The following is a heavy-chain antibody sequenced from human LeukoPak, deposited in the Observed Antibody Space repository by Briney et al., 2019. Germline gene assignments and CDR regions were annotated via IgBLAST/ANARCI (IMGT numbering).Heavy chain of an antibody. J-gene: IGHJ4*02. V-gene: IGHV4-4*07. D-gene: IGHD6-13*01. Sequence: SETLSLTCTVSGGSISSYYWSWIRQPAGKGLEWIGRIYTSGSTYYNPSLKSRVTISVDTSKNQFSLKLSSVAAADTAVYYCARDHDSSSWYSDYWGQGTLVTVSS. CDR1: GGSISSYY. CDR2: IYTSGST. CDR3: ARDHDSSSWYSDY.